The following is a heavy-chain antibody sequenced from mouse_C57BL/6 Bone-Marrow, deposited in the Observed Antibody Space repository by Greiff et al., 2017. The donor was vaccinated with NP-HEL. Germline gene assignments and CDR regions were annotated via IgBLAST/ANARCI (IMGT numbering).Heavy chain of an antibody. J-gene: IGHJ4*01. CDR2: IRNKANGYTT. Sequence: EVKVVESGGGLVQPGGSLSLSCAASGFTFTDYYMSWVRQPPGQALEWLGFIRNKANGYTTEYSASVKGRFTISRDNSQSILYLQMNALRAEDSATYYCSYYSNYFYAMDYWGQGTSVTVSS. D-gene: IGHD2-5*01. CDR1: GFTFTDYY. CDR3: SYYSNYFYAMDY. V-gene: IGHV7-3*01.